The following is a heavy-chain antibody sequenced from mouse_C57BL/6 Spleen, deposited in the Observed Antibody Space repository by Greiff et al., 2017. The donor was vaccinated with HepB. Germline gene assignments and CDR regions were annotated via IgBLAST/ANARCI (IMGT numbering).Heavy chain of an antibody. CDR2: INPNNGGT. D-gene: IGHD1-1*01. Sequence: VQLQQSGPELVKPGASVKISCKASGYTFTDYYMNWVKQSHGKSLEWIGDINPNNGGTSYNQKFKGKATLTVDKSSSTAYMELRSLTSEDSAVYYCARGVYYYGSSPAWCAYWGQGTLVTVSA. J-gene: IGHJ3*01. CDR3: ARGVYYYGSSPAWCAY. V-gene: IGHV1-26*01. CDR1: GYTFTDYY.